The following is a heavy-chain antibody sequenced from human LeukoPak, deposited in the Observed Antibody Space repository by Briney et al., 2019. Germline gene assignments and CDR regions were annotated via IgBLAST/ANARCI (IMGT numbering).Heavy chain of an antibody. J-gene: IGHJ4*02. CDR1: GFTFSSYG. D-gene: IGHD5-18*01. CDR2: ISYDGSNK. CDR3: AKLPSYSYGPFDN. V-gene: IGHV3-30*18. Sequence: GGSLRLSCAASGFTFSSYGMHWVRQAPGKGLEWVAVISYDGSNKYYADSVKGRFTISRDNSKNTLYLQMNSLRAEDTAVYYCAKLPSYSYGPFDNWGQGTLVTVSS.